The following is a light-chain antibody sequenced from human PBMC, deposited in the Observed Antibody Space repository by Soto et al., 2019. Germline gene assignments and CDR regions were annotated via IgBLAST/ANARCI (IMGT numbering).Light chain of an antibody. J-gene: IGLJ2*01. CDR1: SSDVGTYNY. Sequence: QSALTQPASVSGSPGQSITISCTGTSSDVGTYNYVSWYQQHPGKAPKLMIYDVSNRPSGVSNRFSGSKSDNTASLTISGLQAEDEADYYCSSYTNSRGVVFGGGTQLTVL. CDR3: SSYTNSRGVV. V-gene: IGLV2-14*01. CDR2: DVS.